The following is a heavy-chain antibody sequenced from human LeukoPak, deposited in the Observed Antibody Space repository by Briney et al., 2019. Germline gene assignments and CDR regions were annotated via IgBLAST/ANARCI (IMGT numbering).Heavy chain of an antibody. V-gene: IGHV4-4*07. J-gene: IGHJ4*02. D-gene: IGHD6-6*01. Sequence: PSETPSLTCTVSGGSISSYYWSWIRQPAGKGLEWIGRIYASGSTNYNPSLKSRVTMSVDTSKNQFSLKLSSVTAADTAVYYCARVVREQLAGNFFDYWGQGTLVTVSS. CDR1: GGSISSYY. CDR2: IYASGST. CDR3: ARVVREQLAGNFFDY.